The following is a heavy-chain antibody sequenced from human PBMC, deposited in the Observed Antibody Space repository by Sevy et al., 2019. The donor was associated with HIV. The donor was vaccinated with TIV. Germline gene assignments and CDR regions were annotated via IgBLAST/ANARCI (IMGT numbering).Heavy chain of an antibody. CDR1: GYTFTSYD. V-gene: IGHV1-8*03. D-gene: IGHD3-10*01. J-gene: IGHJ6*03. CDR2: MNPNSGNT. CDR3: ARGLYGSGSYYRKRGGSYYYYMDV. Sequence: ASVKVSCKASGYTFTSYDINWVRQATGQGLEWMGWMNPNSGNTGYAQKFQGRVTITRNTSISTAYMELSSLRSEDTAVYYCARGLYGSGSYYRKRGGSYYYYMDVWGKGTTVTVSS.